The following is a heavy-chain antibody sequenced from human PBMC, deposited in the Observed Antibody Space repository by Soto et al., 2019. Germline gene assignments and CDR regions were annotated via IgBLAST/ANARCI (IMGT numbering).Heavy chain of an antibody. CDR3: ARGYCSGGSCYGMDV. V-gene: IGHV1-2*02. CDR2: INPNSGGT. D-gene: IGHD2-15*01. J-gene: IGHJ6*02. CDR1: GYTFTGYY. Sequence: QVQLVQSGAEVKKPGASVKVSCKASGYTFTGYYMHWVRQAPGQGREWMGWINPNSGGTNYAQKFQGRVTMTRDTAISTAYMELSRLRSDDTAVYYCARGYCSGGSCYGMDVWGQGTTVTVSS.